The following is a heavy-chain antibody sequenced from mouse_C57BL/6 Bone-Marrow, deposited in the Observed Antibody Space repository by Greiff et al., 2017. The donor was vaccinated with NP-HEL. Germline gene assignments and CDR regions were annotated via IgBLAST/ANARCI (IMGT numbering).Heavy chain of an antibody. CDR1: GFTFSSYA. V-gene: IGHV5-9-1*02. CDR2: ISSGGDYI. CDR3: TRDPVVSMDY. D-gene: IGHD1-1*01. J-gene: IGHJ4*01. Sequence: EVKVEESGEGLVKPGGSLKLSCAASGFTFSSYAMSWVRQTPEKRLEWVAYISSGGDYIYYADTVKGRFTISRDNARNTLYLQMSSLKSEDTAMYYCTRDPVVSMDYWGQGTSVTVSS.